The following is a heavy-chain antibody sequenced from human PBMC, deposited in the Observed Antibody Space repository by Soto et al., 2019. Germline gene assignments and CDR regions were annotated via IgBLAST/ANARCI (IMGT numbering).Heavy chain of an antibody. D-gene: IGHD5-18*01. J-gene: IGHJ4*02. CDR2: INPNSGGT. CDR1: GYTFTNYY. CDR3: VRRDRFGSFDY. Sequence: GASVKVSCKASGYTFTNYYIHWVRLAPGQGLEWMGWINPNSGGTSHAQKFQGRVTMIRDTSISTVYMELSRLTSDDRAVYYCVRRDRFGSFDYWGQGSLVTVSS. V-gene: IGHV1-2*02.